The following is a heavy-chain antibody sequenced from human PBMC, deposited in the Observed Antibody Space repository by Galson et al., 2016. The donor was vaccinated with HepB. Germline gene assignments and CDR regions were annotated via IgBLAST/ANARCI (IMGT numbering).Heavy chain of an antibody. J-gene: IGHJ4*02. V-gene: IGHV3-74*01. CDR1: GFTFSRHW. D-gene: IGHD3-9*01. Sequence: SLRLSCAASGFTFSRHWMHWVRQVPGKGLVWVSRINSDGSSSNSADSVKGRFTISSDNAESTLYLQMNSLRVEDTALYYCAVSMGGAFDWYDYLDYWARKPWSPSPQ. CDR3: AVSMGGAFDWYDYLDY. CDR2: INSDGSSS.